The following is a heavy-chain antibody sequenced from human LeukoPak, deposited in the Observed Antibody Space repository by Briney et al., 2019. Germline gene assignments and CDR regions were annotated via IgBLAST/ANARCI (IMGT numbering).Heavy chain of an antibody. J-gene: IGHJ4*02. CDR3: ARGGRYYYDSSGYTALDY. D-gene: IGHD3-22*01. Sequence: GGSLRLSCAASGFTFSSYSMNWVRQAPGKGLEWVLSISSSSSYIYYADSVKGRFTISRDNAKNSLYLQMNSLRAEDTAVYYCARGGRYYYDSSGYTALDYWGQGTLVTVSS. CDR1: GFTFSSYS. CDR2: ISSSSSYI. V-gene: IGHV3-21*01.